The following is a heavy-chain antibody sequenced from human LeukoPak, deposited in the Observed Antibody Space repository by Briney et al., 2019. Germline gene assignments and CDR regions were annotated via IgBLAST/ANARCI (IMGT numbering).Heavy chain of an antibody. D-gene: IGHD3-10*01. J-gene: IGHJ6*03. V-gene: IGHV3-66*01. CDR1: GFTVSSNY. CDR2: IYSGGST. CDR3: ARGAHYGSGSYYYYYYMDV. Sequence: GSLRLSCAASGFTVSSNYMSWVRQAPGKGLEWVSVIYSGGSTYYADSVKGRFTISRDNSKNTLYLQMNSLRAEDTAVYYCARGAHYGSGSYYYYYYMDVWGKGTTVTVSS.